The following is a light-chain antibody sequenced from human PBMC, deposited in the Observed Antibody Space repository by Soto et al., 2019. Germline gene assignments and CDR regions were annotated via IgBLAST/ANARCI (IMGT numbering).Light chain of an antibody. V-gene: IGLV1-44*01. CDR2: SNN. CDR3: AAWDDSLRGLV. J-gene: IGLJ3*02. Sequence: QSVLTQAPSASGTPGQRVTISCSGSSSNIGSNTANWYQQLPGTAPKLLIYSNNQRPSGVPDRFSGSKSGTSTSLAISGLQSEDEADYYCAAWDDSLRGLVFGGGTKLTVL. CDR1: SSNIGSNT.